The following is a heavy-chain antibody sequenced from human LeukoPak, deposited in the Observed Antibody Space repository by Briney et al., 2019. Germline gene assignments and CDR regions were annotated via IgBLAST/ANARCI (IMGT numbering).Heavy chain of an antibody. Sequence: SETLSLTCTVSGGSISSSSYYWGWIRQPPGKGLEWIGSIYYSGSTYYNPSLQSRVTISVDTSKNQFSLKLSSVTAADTAVYYCARLGGSAYLGRWFDPWGQGTLVTVSS. CDR3: ARLGGSAYLGRWFDP. CDR2: IYYSGST. D-gene: IGHD3-10*01. J-gene: IGHJ5*02. V-gene: IGHV4-39*01. CDR1: GGSISSSSYY.